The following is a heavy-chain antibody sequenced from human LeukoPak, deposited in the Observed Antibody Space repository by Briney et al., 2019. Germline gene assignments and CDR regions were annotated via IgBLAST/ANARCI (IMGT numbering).Heavy chain of an antibody. J-gene: IGHJ3*01. Sequence: GGSLRLSCTASGFTFSSYWMHWVRQALGKGLVWVSRINSDGSNTKYADSVKGRFTISRDIAKNTLYLQMNSLRAEDTAVYFCARARGTTRNPLDSWGQGTVVTVSS. CDR3: ARARGTTRNPLDS. CDR1: GFTFSSYW. D-gene: IGHD1-1*01. CDR2: INSDGSNT. V-gene: IGHV3-74*01.